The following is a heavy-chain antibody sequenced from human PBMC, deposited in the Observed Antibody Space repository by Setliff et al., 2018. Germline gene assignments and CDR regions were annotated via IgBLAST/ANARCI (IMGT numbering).Heavy chain of an antibody. CDR1: GFTFKTYS. CDR3: ATFRGYTYGYDY. V-gene: IGHV1-18*01. D-gene: IGHD5-18*01. CDR2: ISGYNGNT. Sequence: ASVKVSCKASGFTFKTYSFSWVRQAPGQELEWVGWISGYNGNTIYAQNFQGRVTMTTDASTNTAYMEPRSLGSDDTAVYYCATFRGYTYGYDYWGQGTLVTVS. J-gene: IGHJ4*02.